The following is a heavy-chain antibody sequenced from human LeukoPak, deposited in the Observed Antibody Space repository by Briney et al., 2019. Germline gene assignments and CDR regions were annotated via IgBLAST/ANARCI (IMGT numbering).Heavy chain of an antibody. CDR3: VKDLAYYYSGELYFDS. D-gene: IGHD5-12*01. Sequence: GSLGLSFSASGFYFDSLAMHWVRPAPGKGLEYVSTINNVATTTHYADSVRDRFTISRDNVKYMLFLQMTGLRVEDTATYYCVKDLAYYYSGELYFDSWGQGTQVTVSS. CDR2: INNVATTT. J-gene: IGHJ4*02. CDR1: GFYFDSLA. V-gene: IGHV3-64D*06.